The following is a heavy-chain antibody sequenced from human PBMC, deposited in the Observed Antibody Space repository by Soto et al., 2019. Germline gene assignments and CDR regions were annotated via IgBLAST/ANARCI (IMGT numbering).Heavy chain of an antibody. J-gene: IGHJ4*02. Sequence: ASVKVSCKASGYTFTSYDINWVRQATGQGLEWMGWMNPNSGNTGYAQKLQGRVTMTRNTSISTAYIELSSLRSEDTAVYYCARVGGYDILTGYRRYFDYWGQGTLVTVSS. CDR1: GYTFTSYD. V-gene: IGHV1-8*01. CDR3: ARVGGYDILTGYRRYFDY. CDR2: MNPNSGNT. D-gene: IGHD3-9*01.